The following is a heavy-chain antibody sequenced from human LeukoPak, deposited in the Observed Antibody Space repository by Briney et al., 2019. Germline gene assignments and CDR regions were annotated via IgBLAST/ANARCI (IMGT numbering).Heavy chain of an antibody. CDR1: GFTFSSYW. Sequence: GGSLRLSCAASGFTFSSYWMHWVRQAPGKGLVWVSRINSDGSSTSYADSVKGRFTISRDNAKNTLYLQMNSLRAEDTAVYYCARGVRVVRGVTTFDYLGQGTLVTVSS. V-gene: IGHV3-74*01. CDR2: INSDGSST. D-gene: IGHD3-10*01. J-gene: IGHJ4*02. CDR3: ARGVRVVRGVTTFDY.